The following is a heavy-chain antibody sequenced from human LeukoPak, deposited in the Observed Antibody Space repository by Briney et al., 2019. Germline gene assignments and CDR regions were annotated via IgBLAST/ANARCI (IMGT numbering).Heavy chain of an antibody. V-gene: IGHV4-59*01. Sequence: SETLSLTCAASGASISSDYWSWIRQPPGKGLEWIGYISYSGSTNYNPSLKSRVTISLDTSKNQCSLKLTSVTAADTAVYYCARPQVGYGISLFLFCGQGTLVTVSS. CDR2: ISYSGST. CDR3: ARPQVGYGISLFLF. D-gene: IGHD6-13*01. J-gene: IGHJ4*02. CDR1: GASISSDY.